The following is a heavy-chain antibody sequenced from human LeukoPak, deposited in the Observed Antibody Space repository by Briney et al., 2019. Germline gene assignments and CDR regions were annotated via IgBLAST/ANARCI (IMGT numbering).Heavy chain of an antibody. D-gene: IGHD3-10*01. CDR1: GGSFSGYY. J-gene: IGHJ6*02. CDR2: INHSRST. Sequence: SETLSLTCAVYGGSFSGYYWSWIRQPPGKGLEWIGEINHSRSTNYNPSLKSRVTISVDTSKNQFSLKLSSVTAADTAVYYCAITGDYYGSGSYYNPSYYYYYGMDVWGQGTTVTVSS. V-gene: IGHV4-34*01. CDR3: AITGDYYGSGSYYNPSYYYYYGMDV.